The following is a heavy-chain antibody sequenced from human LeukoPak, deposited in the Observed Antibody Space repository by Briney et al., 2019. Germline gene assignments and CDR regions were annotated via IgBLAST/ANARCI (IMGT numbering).Heavy chain of an antibody. J-gene: IGHJ4*02. V-gene: IGHV3-23*01. Sequence: GGSLRLSCAASGFNFSNYGMTWVRQAPGKGLEWVSVISGSGGSTYYADSVKGRFTISRDNSKNTLYLQMNSLRAEDTAVYYCAKGPRTERFGDRHEGMFDYWGQGILVTVSS. CDR3: AKGPRTERFGDRHEGMFDY. D-gene: IGHD3-10*01. CDR1: GFNFSNYG. CDR2: ISGSGGST.